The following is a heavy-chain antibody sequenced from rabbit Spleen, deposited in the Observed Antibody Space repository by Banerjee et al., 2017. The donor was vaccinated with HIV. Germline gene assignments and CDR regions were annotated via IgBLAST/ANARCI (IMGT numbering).Heavy chain of an antibody. CDR2: IDPIFHLS. V-gene: IGHV1S43*01. CDR1: GFSFSSSDY. J-gene: IGHJ4*01. CDR3: ARSDGVYMGLWNHYFNL. D-gene: IGHD2-1*01. Sequence: QQQLEESGGGLVKPEGSLTLTCTAPGFSFSSSDYMSWVRQAPGKGLEWIGYIDPIFHLSTYATWVNGRFTISRDNAQNTVFLQMTSLTAADTATYFCARSDGVYMGLWNHYFNLWGPGTLVTVS.